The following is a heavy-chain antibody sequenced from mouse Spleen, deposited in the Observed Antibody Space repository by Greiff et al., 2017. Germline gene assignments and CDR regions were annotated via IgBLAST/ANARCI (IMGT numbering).Heavy chain of an antibody. D-gene: IGHD2-5*01. CDR2: IYWVDDT. V-gene: IGHV8-12*01. CDR3: ARGSYSNFDY. CDR1: GFSLSTSGMG. Sequence: QVTLKGSGPGILQPSQTLSLTCSFSGFSLSTSGMGVSGIRQPPGKGLEWLVHIYWVDDTRYNPSLKSRLTISKDTSRNQVFLKITSVDTAENATYYCARGSYSNFDYWGQGTTLTVSS. J-gene: IGHJ2*01.